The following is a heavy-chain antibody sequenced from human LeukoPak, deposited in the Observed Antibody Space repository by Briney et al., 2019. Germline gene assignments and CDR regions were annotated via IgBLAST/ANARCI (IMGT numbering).Heavy chain of an antibody. V-gene: IGHV1-2*02. D-gene: IGHD3-10*01. CDR1: GYTFTGTF. CDR3: AREPITMVRGYYYSYMDV. J-gene: IGHJ6*03. Sequence: GASVKVSCKTSGYTFTGTFMHWVRQAPGQGLEWMGWINPNNGATNYAQKFQGRVTMTRDTSISTAYMQLRRLTSDDTAVYYCAREPITMVRGYYYSYMDVWGKGTTVTISS. CDR2: INPNNGAT.